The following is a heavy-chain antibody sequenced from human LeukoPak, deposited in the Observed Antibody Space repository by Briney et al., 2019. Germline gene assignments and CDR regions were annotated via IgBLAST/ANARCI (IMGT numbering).Heavy chain of an antibody. CDR1: GFTFSSYG. CDR2: ISYDGSNK. J-gene: IGHJ4*02. Sequence: GGSLRLSCAASGFTFSSYGMHWVRQAPGKGLEWVAVISYDGSNKYYADSVKGRFTISRDNSKNTLYLQMNSLRAEDTAVYYCAKWSYYDSSYSDYWGQGTLVTVSS. V-gene: IGHV3-30*18. CDR3: AKWSYYDSSYSDY. D-gene: IGHD3-22*01.